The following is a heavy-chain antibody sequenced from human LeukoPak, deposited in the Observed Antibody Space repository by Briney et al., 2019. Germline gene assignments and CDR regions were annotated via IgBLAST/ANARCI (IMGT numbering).Heavy chain of an antibody. CDR1: GFTFSSYA. V-gene: IGHV3-30-3*01. CDR2: ISYDGSNK. D-gene: IGHD3-3*01. CDR3: ARDTIFGVARGAFDI. J-gene: IGHJ3*02. Sequence: PGGSLRLSCAASGFTFSSYAMHWVRQAPGKGLEWVAVISYDGSNKYYADSVKGRFTISRDNSKNTLYLQMNSLRAEDTAVYYCARDTIFGVARGAFDIWGQGTMVTVSS.